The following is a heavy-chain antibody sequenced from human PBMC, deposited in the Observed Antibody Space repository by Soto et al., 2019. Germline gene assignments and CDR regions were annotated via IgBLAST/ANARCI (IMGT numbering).Heavy chain of an antibody. D-gene: IGHD2-2*01. CDR2: IYPGDSGT. CDR1: GYSFTSYW. J-gene: IGHJ6*03. Sequence: GESLKISCKGSGYSFTSYWIGWVRQMPGKGLEWMGIIYPGDSGTRYSPSFQGQVTISADKSISTAYLQWSSLKASDTAMYYCARQERDCSSTSCYGRYYHYYYMDVWGKGTTVTVSS. V-gene: IGHV5-51*01. CDR3: ARQERDCSSTSCYGRYYHYYYMDV.